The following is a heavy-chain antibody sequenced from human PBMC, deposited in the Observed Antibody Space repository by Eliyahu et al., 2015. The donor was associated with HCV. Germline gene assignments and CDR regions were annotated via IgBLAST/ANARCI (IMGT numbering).Heavy chain of an antibody. CDR2: ISGSGGST. CDR3: AKSSGYKAITDWYFDL. D-gene: IGHD5-24*01. CDR1: GFXFXRYA. J-gene: IGHJ2*01. V-gene: IGHV3-23*01. Sequence: EVQLLESGGGLVQPGGPLRLSCAASGFXFXRYAMSWVRQAPGKGLEWVSAISGSGGSTYYADSVKGRFTISRDNSKNTLYLQMNSLRAEDTAVYYCAKSSGYKAITDWYFDLWGRGTLVTVSS.